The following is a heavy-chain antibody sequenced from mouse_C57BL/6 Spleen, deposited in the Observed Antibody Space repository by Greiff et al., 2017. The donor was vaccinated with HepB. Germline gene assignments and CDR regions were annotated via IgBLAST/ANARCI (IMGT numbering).Heavy chain of an antibody. CDR2: IDPETGGT. CDR3: TRGLGLYWYFDV. Sequence: QVQLQQSGAELVRPGASVTLSCKASGYTFTDYEMHWVKQTPVHGLEWIGAIDPETGGTAYNQKFKGKAILTADKSSSTAYMELRSLTSEDSAVYYCTRGLGLYWYFDVWGTGTTVTVSS. D-gene: IGHD4-1*01. V-gene: IGHV1-15*01. J-gene: IGHJ1*03. CDR1: GYTFTDYE.